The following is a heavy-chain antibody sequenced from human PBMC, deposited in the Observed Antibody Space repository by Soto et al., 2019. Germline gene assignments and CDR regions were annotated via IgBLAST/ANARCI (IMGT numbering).Heavy chain of an antibody. CDR2: ISGSGGST. CDR3: AKDLSNYYDSSGLWYYGMDV. CDR1: GFPFSSYA. Sequence: GGSLSLSCAASGFPFSSYAMSWVRQAPGKGLEWVSAISGSGGSTYYADSVKGRFTISRDNSKNTLYLQMNSLRAEDTAVYYCAKDLSNYYDSSGLWYYGMDVWGQGTTVTVSS. D-gene: IGHD3-22*01. V-gene: IGHV3-23*01. J-gene: IGHJ6*02.